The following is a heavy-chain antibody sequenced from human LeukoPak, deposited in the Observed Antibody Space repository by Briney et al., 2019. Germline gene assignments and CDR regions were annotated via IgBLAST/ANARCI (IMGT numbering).Heavy chain of an antibody. V-gene: IGHV1-8*03. CDR2: INPKSGSR. CDR3: ARVDGSPDY. D-gene: IGHD2-15*01. Sequence: ASVKVSCKTSGYTFTSLDINWVRQATGQGLEWMGWINPKSGSRGYTQQFQGRVTITRDTSIRTAYMELTNLRSEDTAVYYCARVDGSPDYWGQGTLVTVSS. CDR1: GYTFTSLD. J-gene: IGHJ4*02.